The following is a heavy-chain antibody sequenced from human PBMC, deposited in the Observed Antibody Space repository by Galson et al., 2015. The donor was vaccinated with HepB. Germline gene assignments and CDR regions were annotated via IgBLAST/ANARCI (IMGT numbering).Heavy chain of an antibody. CDR2: FDPEHGEK. CDR3: AGRKLYYDTSGYSGYYYNYGVDL. V-gene: IGHV1-24*01. Sequence: SVKVSCKVFGYSLREMAMHWVRQAPGEGLEWMGGFDPEHGEKAYAQKFQGRVTMTEDTSTDTAHMELSSLRSEDTAAYYCAGRKLYYDTSGYSGYYYNYGVDLWGQGTTVIVSS. J-gene: IGHJ6*02. CDR1: GYSLREMA. D-gene: IGHD3-22*01.